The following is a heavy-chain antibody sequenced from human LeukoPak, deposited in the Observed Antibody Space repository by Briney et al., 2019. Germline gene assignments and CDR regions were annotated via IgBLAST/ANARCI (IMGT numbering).Heavy chain of an antibody. CDR2: ITGSGDGT. Sequence: PGGSLRLSCAASGFTFSSYAMSWVRQAPGKGLEWVSGITGSGDGTYYADTVKGRFTISRDNSKNTLYLQMNSLRAEDTAVYYCTEREGSGYIGVYWGQGTLVTVSS. V-gene: IGHV3-23*01. D-gene: IGHD3-22*01. J-gene: IGHJ4*02. CDR1: GFTFSSYA. CDR3: TEREGSGYIGVY.